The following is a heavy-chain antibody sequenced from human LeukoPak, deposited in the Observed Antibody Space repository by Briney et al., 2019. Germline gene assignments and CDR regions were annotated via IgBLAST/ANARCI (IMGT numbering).Heavy chain of an antibody. CDR3: ARNYYDILTGVRN. D-gene: IGHD3-9*01. CDR1: GFTVSSNY. CDR2: ISSGGST. J-gene: IGHJ4*02. Sequence: GGSLRLSCAASGFTVSSNYMSWVRQAPGKGLEWVSVISSGGSTYYADSVKGRFTISRDNSKNTLYLQMNSLRAEDTAVYYCARNYYDILTGVRNWGQGTLVAVSS. V-gene: IGHV3-53*01.